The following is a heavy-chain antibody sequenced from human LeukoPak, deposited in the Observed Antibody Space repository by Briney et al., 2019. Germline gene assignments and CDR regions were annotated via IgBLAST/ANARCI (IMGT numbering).Heavy chain of an antibody. CDR1: GFSFRNYG. D-gene: IGHD2-8*02. CDR2: IWSDGNNK. J-gene: IGHJ6*03. CDR3: AKDPGASVPGFYMDV. V-gene: IGHV3-30*02. Sequence: PGGSLRLSCVASGFSFRNYGMHWVRQATGKGLEWVSFIWSDGNNKMYGDSVKGRFTISRDNSNNMLYLQMDSLRPEDTGVYYCAKDPGASVPGFYMDVWGKGTTVIVSS.